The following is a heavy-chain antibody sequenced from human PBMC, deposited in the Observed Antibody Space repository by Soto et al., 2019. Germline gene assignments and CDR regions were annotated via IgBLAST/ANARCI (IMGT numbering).Heavy chain of an antibody. J-gene: IGHJ4*02. CDR3: ARLGGFFQALDS. CDR2: IHFGGTT. Sequence: QVQLQESGAGLVKPSETLSLTCTVSGGSISPYYWSWIRQPPGKGLEWIGYIHFGGTTKYNPSLKSRVTMSVDRSKNQFSLKLTSVTAADTAVYYCARLGGFFQALDSWGQGTLVTVSS. V-gene: IGHV4-59*08. CDR1: GGSISPYY. D-gene: IGHD2-15*01.